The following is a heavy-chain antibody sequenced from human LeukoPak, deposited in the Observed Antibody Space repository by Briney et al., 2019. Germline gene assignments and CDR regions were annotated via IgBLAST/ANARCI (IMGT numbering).Heavy chain of an antibody. D-gene: IGHD3-22*01. CDR3: ARQVGDYYDSSSPFDY. Sequence: SETLSLTCTVSGGSISSYYWSWIRQPPGKGLGWIGYIYTSGSTNYNPSLKSRVTISVDTSKNQFSLKLGSVTAADTAVYYCARQVGDYYDSSSPFDYWGQGTLVTVSS. V-gene: IGHV4-4*09. CDR1: GGSISSYY. CDR2: IYTSGST. J-gene: IGHJ4*02.